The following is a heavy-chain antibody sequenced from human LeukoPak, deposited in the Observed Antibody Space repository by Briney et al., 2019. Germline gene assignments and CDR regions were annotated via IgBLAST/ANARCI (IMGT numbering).Heavy chain of an antibody. CDR3: ARDHGIAAAGPLTY. CDR2: ISGSGGST. V-gene: IGHV3-23*01. J-gene: IGHJ4*02. CDR1: GFTFSSYA. D-gene: IGHD6-13*01. Sequence: GGTLRLSCAASGFTFSSYAMSWVRQAPGKGLEWVSAISGSGGSTYYADSVKGRFTISRDNSKNTLYLQMNSLRAEDTAVYYCARDHGIAAAGPLTYWGQGTLVTVSS.